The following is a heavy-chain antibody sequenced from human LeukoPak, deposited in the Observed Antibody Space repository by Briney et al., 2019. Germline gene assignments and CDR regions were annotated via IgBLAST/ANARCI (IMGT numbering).Heavy chain of an antibody. CDR3: ARERNYDFWSGYFTAAPSDAFDI. D-gene: IGHD3-3*01. CDR1: GFTFSSYA. J-gene: IGHJ3*02. V-gene: IGHV3-30*04. Sequence: GGSLRLSCAASGFTFSSYAMHWVRQAPGKGLEWVAVISYDGSNKYYADSVKGRFTISRDNSKNTLYLQMNSLRAEDTAVYYCARERNYDFWSGYFTAAPSDAFDIWGQGTMVTVSS. CDR2: ISYDGSNK.